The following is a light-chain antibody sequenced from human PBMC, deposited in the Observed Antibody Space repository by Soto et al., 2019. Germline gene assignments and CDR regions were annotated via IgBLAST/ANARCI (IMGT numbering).Light chain of an antibody. V-gene: IGLV2-23*01. CDR2: AGS. CDR1: SSDVGSYNL. CDR3: CSYAGSSTYV. J-gene: IGLJ1*01. Sequence: QSVLTQPASVSGSPGQSITISCTGTSSDVGSYNLVSWYQHHPAKAPKLMIYAGSKRPPGVSNRFSGSKSGNTASLTISGLEAEDEADYHCCSYAGSSTYVFGTGTKVTVL.